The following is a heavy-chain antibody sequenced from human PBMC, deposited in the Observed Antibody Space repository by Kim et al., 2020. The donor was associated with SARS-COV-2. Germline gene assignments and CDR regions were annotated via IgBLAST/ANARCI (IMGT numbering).Heavy chain of an antibody. CDR3: ARSWAAAYGMDV. Sequence: ASVKVSCKASGYTFTNYAMHWVRQAPGQRLEWMGWINAGNGNTKYSQKFQGRITITRDTSASTAYMELSSLRSEDTAVYYCARSWAAAYGMDVWGQGTTVTVSS. D-gene: IGHD6-13*01. CDR2: INAGNGNT. V-gene: IGHV1-3*01. CDR1: GYTFTNYA. J-gene: IGHJ6*02.